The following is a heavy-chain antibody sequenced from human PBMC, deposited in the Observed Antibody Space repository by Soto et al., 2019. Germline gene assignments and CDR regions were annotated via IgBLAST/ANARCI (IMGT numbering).Heavy chain of an antibody. CDR2: IVVGSGNT. CDR3: AEDTSCGGDCYFDH. J-gene: IGHJ4*02. CDR1: GFTFFTSA. D-gene: IGHD2-21*02. V-gene: IGHV1-58*02. Sequence: SVKVSCKASGFTFFTSAIQWVRQARGQRLEWMGWIVVGSGNTNYAQKFQERVTITRDMSTNTAYMELTSLRSEDTAVYYCAEDTSCGGDCYFDHWGQGTMVTVSS.